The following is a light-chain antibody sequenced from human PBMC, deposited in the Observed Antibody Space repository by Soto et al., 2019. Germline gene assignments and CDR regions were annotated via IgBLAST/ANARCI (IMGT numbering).Light chain of an antibody. V-gene: IGLV2-8*01. CDR2: EVV. CDR1: KNDIGVYDF. Sequence: QSALTQPPSASGSPGQSVTISCTGTKNDIGVYDFVSWYQHHPGKAPRLIIYEVVQRPSGVPDRFSGSKSGNTASLTVSGLQVADGADYFCKSYAGRNTYVFGSGTKLTVL. J-gene: IGLJ6*01. CDR3: KSYAGRNTYV.